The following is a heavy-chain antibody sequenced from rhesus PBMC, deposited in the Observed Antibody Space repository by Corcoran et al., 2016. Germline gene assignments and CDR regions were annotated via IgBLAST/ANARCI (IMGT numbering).Heavy chain of an antibody. CDR1: GGPFSPTTL. V-gene: IGHV4S19*01. CDR3: AREPPESEVTFDY. D-gene: IGHD4-17*01. J-gene: IGHJ4*01. CDR2: ISGSSGDT. Sequence: QVQLQESGPGLVKPSETLSLTCAVPGGPFSPTTLWCWIRQSPGEGLEWIGYISGSSGDTYYNPSLKSRVTISKDTSKNQFSLKLSSVTAADTAVYYCAREPPESEVTFDYWGQGVLVTVSS.